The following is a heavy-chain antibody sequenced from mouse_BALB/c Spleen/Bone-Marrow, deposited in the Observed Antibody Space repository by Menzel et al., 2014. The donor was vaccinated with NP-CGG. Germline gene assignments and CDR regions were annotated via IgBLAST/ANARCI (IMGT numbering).Heavy chain of an antibody. J-gene: IGHJ3*01. CDR2: IWAGGST. CDR3: ASYYGSSDSWFAY. D-gene: IGHD1-1*01. V-gene: IGHV2-9*02. CDR1: GFSLSNYG. Sequence: VKLMESGPGLVAPSQSLSITCAVSGFSLSNYGVHWVRQPPGKGLEWLGVIWAGGSTNYNSALMSRLSINKDNSKSQFFLKMNSRQPDDTAMYYCASYYGSSDSWFAYWGQGTLVTVSA.